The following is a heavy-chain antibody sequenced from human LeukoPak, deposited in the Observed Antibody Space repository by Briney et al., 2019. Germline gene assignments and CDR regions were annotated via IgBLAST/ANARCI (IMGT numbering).Heavy chain of an antibody. J-gene: IGHJ3*02. V-gene: IGHV1-2*02. D-gene: IGHD2-2*01. CDR3: ASGYQLLIDAFDI. CDR1: GYTLTDYY. Sequence: ASVKVSCKASGYTLTDYYIQWVRQAPGQGLEWMGWINPNSGGTNYAQKFQGRVTMTRDTSISTAYMELSRLRSDDTAVYYCASGYQLLIDAFDIWGQGTMVTVSS. CDR2: INPNSGGT.